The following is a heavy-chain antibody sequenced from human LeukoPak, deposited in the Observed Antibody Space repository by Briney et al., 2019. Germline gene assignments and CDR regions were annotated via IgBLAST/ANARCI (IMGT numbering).Heavy chain of an antibody. CDR1: GYSFSDYG. Sequence: GASVKVSCTASGYSFSDYGISWVRQAPGQGLEWMGWISAYNGNTNYVQKFQGRVTMTTDTSTNIADMELRSLRSDDTAVYYCARDIAARRFDYWGQGTLVTVSS. D-gene: IGHD6-6*01. CDR2: ISAYNGNT. J-gene: IGHJ4*02. CDR3: ARDIAARRFDY. V-gene: IGHV1-18*01.